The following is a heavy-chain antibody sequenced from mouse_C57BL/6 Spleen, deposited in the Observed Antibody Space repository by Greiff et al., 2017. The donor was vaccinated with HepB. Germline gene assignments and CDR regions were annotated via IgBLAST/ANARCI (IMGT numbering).Heavy chain of an antibody. CDR1: GYTFTSYW. J-gene: IGHJ4*01. D-gene: IGHD1-1*01. CDR2: INPSSGYT. V-gene: IGHV1-7*01. CDR3: ARSDYGSSYAMDY. Sequence: VQLQQSGAELAKPGASVKLSCKASGYTFTSYWMHWVKQRPGQGLEWIGYINPSSGYTKYNQKFKDKATLTADKSSSTAYMQLSSLTYEDSAVYYGARSDYGSSYAMDYWGQGTSVTVSS.